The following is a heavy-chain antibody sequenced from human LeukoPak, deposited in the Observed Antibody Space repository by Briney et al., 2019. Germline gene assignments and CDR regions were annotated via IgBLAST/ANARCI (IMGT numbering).Heavy chain of an antibody. D-gene: IGHD6-13*01. J-gene: IGHJ6*02. Sequence: SETLSLTCTVSGGSISSYYWSWIRQPPGKGLEWIGYIYYSGTTKYNPSLRSRVTISVDTSNNQLSLKLTSVTAADTAVYYCARVSPIPAAGSSYYFAMDVWGQGTTVTVSS. CDR2: IYYSGTT. V-gene: IGHV4-59*12. CDR3: ARVSPIPAAGSSYYFAMDV. CDR1: GGSISSYY.